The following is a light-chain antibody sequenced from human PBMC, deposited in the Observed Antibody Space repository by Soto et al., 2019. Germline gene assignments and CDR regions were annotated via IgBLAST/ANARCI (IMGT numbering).Light chain of an antibody. V-gene: IGKV3-20*01. J-gene: IGKJ3*01. CDR3: QQYGSSFT. CDR2: GAS. Sequence: EIVLTQSPGTLSLSPGEIATLSCRASQSVSSGSLAWYQHKPGQAPRLLIYGASSRATGIPERFSGSGSGTDFTLTISRLEPEDFAVYYCQQYGSSFTFGPGTKVDIK. CDR1: QSVSSGS.